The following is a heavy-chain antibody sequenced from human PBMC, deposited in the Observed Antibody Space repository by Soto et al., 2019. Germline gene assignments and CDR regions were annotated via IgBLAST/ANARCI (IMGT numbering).Heavy chain of an antibody. Sequence: GGSLRLSCAASGFTFSSYAMHWVRQAPGKGLEWVAVISYDGSNKYYADSVKGRFTISRDNSKNTLYLQMNSLRAEDTAVYYCAREARSSSDYYYGMDVWGQGTTVTVSS. V-gene: IGHV3-30-3*01. CDR3: AREARSSSDYYYGMDV. D-gene: IGHD6-25*01. CDR2: ISYDGSNK. J-gene: IGHJ6*02. CDR1: GFTFSSYA.